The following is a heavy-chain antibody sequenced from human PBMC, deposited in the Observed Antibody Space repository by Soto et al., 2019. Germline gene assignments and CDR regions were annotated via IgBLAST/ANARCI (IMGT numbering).Heavy chain of an antibody. V-gene: IGHV3-23*01. CDR1: GFTFTSYA. CDR2: ISATGNTI. CDR3: VKDVGQLWRPDS. Sequence: EVQVLESGGGLVQRGGSLRLPCAAAGFTFTSYAMTWVRQAPGKGLEWVSAISATGNTIYYADAVRGRFTISRDNSKNIVYLQMDSLRAEDTAVYYCVKDVGQLWRPDSWGQGTLVRVSS. J-gene: IGHJ4*02. D-gene: IGHD6-13*01.